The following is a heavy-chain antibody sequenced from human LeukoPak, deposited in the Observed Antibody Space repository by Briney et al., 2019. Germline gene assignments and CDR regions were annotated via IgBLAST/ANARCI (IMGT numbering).Heavy chain of an antibody. CDR1: GFTFSAYA. V-gene: IGHV3-23*01. J-gene: IGHJ6*02. CDR2: IGSDNKP. D-gene: IGHD3-10*02. CDR3: ARDLHYYVAMDF. Sequence: GGSLRLSCEASGFTFSAYAMTWVRQAPGQGLEWVSSIGSDNKPHYSESVKGRFAISRDNSKSMLFLQLNSLRAEDTTLYYCARDLHYYVAMDFWGQGTTVTVSS.